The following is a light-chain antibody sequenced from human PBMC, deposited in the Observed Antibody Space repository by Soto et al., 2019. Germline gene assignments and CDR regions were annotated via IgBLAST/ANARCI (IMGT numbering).Light chain of an antibody. CDR2: EVS. CDR1: SGDVGGYNY. CDR3: SSYAGSNNFV. Sequence: QSALTQPASVSGSPGQSVTISCTGTSGDVGGYNYVSWYQHHPGKAPKLMIYEVSKRPSGVPDRFSGSKSGNTASLTVTGVQAEDEADYYCSSYAGSNNFVFGTGTKVTVL. V-gene: IGLV2-8*01. J-gene: IGLJ1*01.